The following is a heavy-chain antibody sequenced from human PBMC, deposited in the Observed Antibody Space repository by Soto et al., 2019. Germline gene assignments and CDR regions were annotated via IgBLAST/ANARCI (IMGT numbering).Heavy chain of an antibody. V-gene: IGHV3-30*18. D-gene: IGHD6-19*01. CDR3: PKPSAGLGPLFDD. CDR2: ISYDGSNK. Sequence: GGSLRLSCAASGFTFSSYGLHWVRQAPGKGLEWVAVISYDGSNKYYADSVKGRFTISRYNSKNTLYLKMNRRRVEDPAVYSWPKPSAGLGPLFDDWGRETLVPVSS. J-gene: IGHJ4*02. CDR1: GFTFSSYG.